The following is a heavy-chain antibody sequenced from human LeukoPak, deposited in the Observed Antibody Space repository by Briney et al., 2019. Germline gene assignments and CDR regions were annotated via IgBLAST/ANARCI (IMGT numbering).Heavy chain of an antibody. V-gene: IGHV1-2*02. CDR1: GYTYTGYY. CDR3: ARSPHTYYYGSGSSWYYYYYMDV. D-gene: IGHD3-10*01. CDR2: INPNSGST. Sequence: GASVKVSCKASGYTYTGYYRHWVRQAPGQGREGMGWINPNSGSTNYAQQFQGRVTMTRDTSISTDYMELSSLRSEDTAVYYCARSPHTYYYGSGSSWYYYYYMDVWGKGTTVTVSS. J-gene: IGHJ6*03.